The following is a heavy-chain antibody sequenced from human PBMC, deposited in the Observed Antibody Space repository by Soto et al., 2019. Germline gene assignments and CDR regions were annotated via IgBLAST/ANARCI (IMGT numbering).Heavy chain of an antibody. Sequence: EVQLVESGGGLVQPGGSLRLSCAASGFTVSTDWMYWVRQAPGKGLEWVSVIRGGGNTFYADPVEGRFTISRDNSKNTVYLQMNSLRVEDTAMYYCVRENYYYGMDVWGQGTTVTVSS. J-gene: IGHJ6*02. CDR3: VRENYYYGMDV. CDR1: GFTVSTDW. V-gene: IGHV3-66*01. CDR2: IRGGGNT.